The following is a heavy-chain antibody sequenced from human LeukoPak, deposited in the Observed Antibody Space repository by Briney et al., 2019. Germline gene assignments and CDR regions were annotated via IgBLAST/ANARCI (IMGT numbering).Heavy chain of an antibody. CDR3: ATAPPGGSSWYDAFDI. D-gene: IGHD6-13*01. V-gene: IGHV1-24*01. Sequence: GASVKVSCKVSGYTLTELSMHWVRQAPGKGLEWMGGFDPEDGETIYAQKFQGRVTMTEDTSTDTAYMELSSLRSEDTAVYYCATAPPGGSSWYDAFDIWGQGTMVTVSS. J-gene: IGHJ3*02. CDR1: GYTLTELS. CDR2: FDPEDGET.